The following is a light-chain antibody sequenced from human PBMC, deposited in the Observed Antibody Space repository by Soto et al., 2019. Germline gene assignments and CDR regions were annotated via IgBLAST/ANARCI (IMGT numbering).Light chain of an antibody. CDR3: QSYDSSLSGSV. V-gene: IGLV1-40*01. J-gene: IGLJ7*01. Sequence: QSVLTQPPSVSGAPGQRVTISCTGSSSNIGAGYDVHWYQQLPGTAPQLLIYGNNNRPSGVPDRFSGSKSGTSASLAITGLQAEDEADYYCQSYDSSLSGSVFGGGTQLTVL. CDR1: SSNIGAGYD. CDR2: GNN.